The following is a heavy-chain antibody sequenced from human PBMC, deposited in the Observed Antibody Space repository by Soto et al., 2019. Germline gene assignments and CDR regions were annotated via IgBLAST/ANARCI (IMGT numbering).Heavy chain of an antibody. Sequence: QVQLVECGGGVVQPGRSLRLSCAASGFTFSSYGMHWVRQAPGKGLEWVAVISYDGSNKYYADSVKGRFTISRDNSKNTLYLQMNSLRAEDTAVYYCAKALLWDTWGQGTLVTVSS. J-gene: IGHJ4*02. CDR2: ISYDGSNK. V-gene: IGHV3-30*18. CDR1: GFTFSSYG. D-gene: IGHD3-10*01. CDR3: AKALLWDT.